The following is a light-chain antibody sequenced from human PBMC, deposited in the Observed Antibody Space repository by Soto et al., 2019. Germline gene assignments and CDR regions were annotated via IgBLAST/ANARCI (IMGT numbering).Light chain of an antibody. Sequence: QSVLTQPASVSGSPGQSITISCTGTSSDVGGYNYVSWYQQHPGKAPKLIIYEVSNRPSGVSNRFSGSKSGDTASLTISGLHDEDEADYYCSSYTSSSTLYVFGSGTKVTVL. J-gene: IGLJ1*01. CDR2: EVS. CDR3: SSYTSSSTLYV. V-gene: IGLV2-14*01. CDR1: SSDVGGYNY.